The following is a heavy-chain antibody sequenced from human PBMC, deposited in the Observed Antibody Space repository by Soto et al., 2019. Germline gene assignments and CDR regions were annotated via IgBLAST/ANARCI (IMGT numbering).Heavy chain of an antibody. D-gene: IGHD3-16*01. CDR3: ATTYVWVAPLGFDP. CDR1: GYTFTSYD. J-gene: IGHJ5*02. CDR2: MNPNSGNT. V-gene: IGHV1-8*01. Sequence: AASVEVSCKXSGYTFTSYDINWVRQATGQGLEWMGWMNPNSGNTGYAQKFQGRVTMTRNTSISTAYMELGSLRSEDTAVYYCATTYVWVAPLGFDPWGQGTLVTVSS.